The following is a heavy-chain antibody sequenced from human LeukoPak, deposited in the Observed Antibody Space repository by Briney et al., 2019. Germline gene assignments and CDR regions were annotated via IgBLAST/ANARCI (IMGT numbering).Heavy chain of an antibody. D-gene: IGHD3-9*01. CDR3: ARDFQGYDILTGYYGRGSLDY. CDR1: GFSVTTYA. CDR2: ISSSGSTI. Sequence: GGSLRLSCAASGFSVTTYAMGWVRQAPGKGLEWVSYISSSGSTIYYADSVKGRFTISRDNAKNSLYLQMNSLRAEDTAVYYCARDFQGYDILTGYYGRGSLDYWGQGTLVTVSS. V-gene: IGHV3-48*03. J-gene: IGHJ4*02.